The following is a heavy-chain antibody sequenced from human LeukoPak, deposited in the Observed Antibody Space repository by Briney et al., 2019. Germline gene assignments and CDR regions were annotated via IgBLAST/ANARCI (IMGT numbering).Heavy chain of an antibody. V-gene: IGHV4-59*01. D-gene: IGHD3-10*01. CDR2: IYYSGST. CDR3: ARGMASMVRGVITLWFDP. J-gene: IGHJ5*02. CDR1: GGSIDNYY. Sequence: SETLSLTCTVSGGSIDNYYWSWIRQPPGKGLEWIGYIYYSGSTKYNPSLKSRVTISLDTSKNQFSLQLTSVTAADTAVYYCARGMASMVRGVITLWFDPWGQGTLITVSS.